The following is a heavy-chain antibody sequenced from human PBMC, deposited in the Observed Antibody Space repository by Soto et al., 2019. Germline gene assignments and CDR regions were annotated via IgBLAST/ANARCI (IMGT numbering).Heavy chain of an antibody. Sequence: ASVKVSCKASGYTFTSYDINWVRQATGQGLEWMGWMNPNSGNTGYAQKFQGRVTMTRNTSISTAYMELSSLRSEGTAVYYCARGAFIVGDKGYYYGMDVWGQGTTVTVSS. D-gene: IGHD1-26*01. CDR2: MNPNSGNT. V-gene: IGHV1-8*01. CDR1: GYTFTSYD. J-gene: IGHJ6*02. CDR3: ARGAFIVGDKGYYYGMDV.